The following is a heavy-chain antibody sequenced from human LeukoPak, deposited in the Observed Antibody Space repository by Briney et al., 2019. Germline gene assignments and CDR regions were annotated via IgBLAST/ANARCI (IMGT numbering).Heavy chain of an antibody. D-gene: IGHD2-21*02. CDR3: TTCGGDCFFNY. CDR1: GFTFSNAW. V-gene: IGHV3-15*01. Sequence: GGSLRLSCAASGFTFSNAWMSWVRQAPGKGLEWVGRIKSKPAGETTTYAAPVKGRFTISRDDSRNTLYLQMNSLKTEDTAVYYCTTCGGDCFFNYWGQGTLVTVSS. CDR2: IKSKPAGETT. J-gene: IGHJ4*02.